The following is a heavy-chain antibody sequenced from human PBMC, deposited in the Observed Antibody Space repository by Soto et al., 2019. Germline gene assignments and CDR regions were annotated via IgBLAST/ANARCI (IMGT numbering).Heavy chain of an antibody. CDR2: TYYRSKWYN. Sequence: SQTLSLTCVISGDSVSSNSAAWNWIRQSPSRGLEWLGRTYYRSKWYNDYAVSVKSRITINPDTSKNQFSLQLNSVTPEDTAVYYCAISPGGSSRWYHSDRGQGTSVTVSS. J-gene: IGHJ4*02. D-gene: IGHD6-19*01. CDR1: GDSVSSNSAA. CDR3: AISPGGSSRWYHSD. V-gene: IGHV6-1*01.